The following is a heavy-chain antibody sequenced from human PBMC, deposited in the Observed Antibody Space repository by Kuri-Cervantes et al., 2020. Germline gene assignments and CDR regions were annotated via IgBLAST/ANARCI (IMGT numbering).Heavy chain of an antibody. CDR3: TTVISTYDFWSGPYWYFDL. CDR2: IYSGGST. V-gene: IGHV3-53*01. Sequence: GESLKISCAASGFTVSSNYMSWVRQAPGKGLEWVSVIYSGGSTYYADSVKGRFTISRDNSKNTLYLQMNSLKTEDTAVYYCTTVISTYDFWSGPYWYFDLWGRGTLVTVSS. J-gene: IGHJ2*01. D-gene: IGHD3-3*01. CDR1: GFTVSSNY.